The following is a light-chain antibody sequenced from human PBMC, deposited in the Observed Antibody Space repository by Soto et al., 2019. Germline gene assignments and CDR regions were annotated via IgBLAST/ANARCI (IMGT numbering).Light chain of an antibody. CDR1: QSLSSN. CDR3: QQYNNWPQT. J-gene: IGKJ1*01. CDR2: GAS. V-gene: IGKV3-15*01. Sequence: EVGMTQSPATLSVSPGERATLSCRASQSLSSNLAWYQRKPGQAPRLLIYGASTRATGVPARFSGSGSGTEFTLTISSLQSEDFAVYYCQQYNNWPQTFGQGTKVDIK.